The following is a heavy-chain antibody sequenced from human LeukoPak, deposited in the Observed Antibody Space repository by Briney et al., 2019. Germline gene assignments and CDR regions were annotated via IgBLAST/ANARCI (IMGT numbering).Heavy chain of an antibody. CDR2: IYHSGST. CDR3: ARDDRAVAANIGY. CDR1: GGSISSSNW. D-gene: IGHD2-15*01. Sequence: PSGTLSLTCAVSGGSISSSNWWSWVRPPPGKGLEWIGEIYHSGSTNYNPSLKSRVTISVDTSKNQFSLKLSSVTAADTAVYYCARDDRAVAANIGYWGQGTLVTVSS. J-gene: IGHJ4*02. V-gene: IGHV4-4*02.